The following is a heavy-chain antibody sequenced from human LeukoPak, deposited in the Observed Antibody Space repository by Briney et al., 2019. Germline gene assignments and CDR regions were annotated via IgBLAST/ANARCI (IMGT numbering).Heavy chain of an antibody. CDR1: GFTFSSYG. J-gene: IGHJ6*03. V-gene: IGHV3-30*02. Sequence: GESLRLSCAASGFTFSSYGMHWVRQAPGKGLEWVAFIRYDGSNKYYADSVKGRFTISRDNSKNTLYLQMNSLRAEDTAVYYCAKEGGSGSSWYPFYYYYYYMDVWGKGTTVTVS. CDR2: IRYDGSNK. D-gene: IGHD6-13*01. CDR3: AKEGGSGSSWYPFYYYYYYMDV.